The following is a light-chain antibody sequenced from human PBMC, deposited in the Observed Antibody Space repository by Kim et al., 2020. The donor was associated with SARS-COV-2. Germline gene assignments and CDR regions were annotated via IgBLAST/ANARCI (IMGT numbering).Light chain of an antibody. V-gene: IGKV1D-16*01. Sequence: DIQMTQSPSSLSASVGDTVTITCRASQGISTSLAWYQQKPQKAPKSLVYGASSLQSGVPSRFSGSGSGTDFTLTISSLQTEDFATYYCQQYITYPRTFGQGTKVDIK. CDR2: GAS. J-gene: IGKJ1*01. CDR3: QQYITYPRT. CDR1: QGISTS.